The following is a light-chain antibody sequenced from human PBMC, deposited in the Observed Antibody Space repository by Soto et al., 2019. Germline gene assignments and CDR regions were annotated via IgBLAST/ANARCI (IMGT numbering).Light chain of an antibody. V-gene: IGKV3-15*01. J-gene: IGKJ1*01. CDR3: QQYNGWPPWT. Sequence: EIVMTQSPATLSVSPGERATLSCRASQSVSSNLAWYQQKPGQAPRLLIYGASTRATGIPARFSGSGSGTEFTLHISSLQAEDFAVYYCQQYNGWPPWTFGQGTKVEIK. CDR2: GAS. CDR1: QSVSSN.